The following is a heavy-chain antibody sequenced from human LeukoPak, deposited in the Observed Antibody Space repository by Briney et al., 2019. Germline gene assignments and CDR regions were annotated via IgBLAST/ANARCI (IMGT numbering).Heavy chain of an antibody. CDR2: ISAGGGST. V-gene: IGHV3-23*01. CDR3: AKRQGPMTTVSNVDY. D-gene: IGHD4-17*01. CDR1: GFTFSSYT. J-gene: IGHJ4*02. Sequence: GGSLRLSCAASGFTFSSYTMNWVRQAPGKGLEWVSAISAGGGSTYYADSVRGRFTISRDNSKNTLYLQMNSLRVEDTAIYYCAKRQGPMTTVSNVDYWGQGTLVTVSS.